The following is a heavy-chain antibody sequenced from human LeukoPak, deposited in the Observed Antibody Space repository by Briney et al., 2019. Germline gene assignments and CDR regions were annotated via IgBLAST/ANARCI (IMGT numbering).Heavy chain of an antibody. J-gene: IGHJ4*02. Sequence: SETLSLTCAVYGGSFSGYYWSWSSPPPRKGLESIGEITHSGSTNYNPSLKSRVTISVDTSKNQFSLNLSSVTAADTAVYYCARGPLCTITSCPTMYFNYWGQGTLVTVSS. V-gene: IGHV4-34*01. D-gene: IGHD2-2*01. CDR3: ARGPLCTITSCPTMYFNY. CDR2: ITHSGST. CDR1: GGSFSGYY.